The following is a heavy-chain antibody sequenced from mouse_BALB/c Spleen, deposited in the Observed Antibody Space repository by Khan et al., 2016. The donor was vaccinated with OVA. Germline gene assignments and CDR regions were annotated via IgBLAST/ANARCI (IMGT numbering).Heavy chain of an antibody. CDR1: GYPFTDYN. D-gene: IGHD1-2*01. Sequence: VQLKESGPELVKPGASVKISCKASGYPFTDYNMDWVKQSHGKSLEWIGYIFPNNGDSGYNQKFKTKAALTVDSSSSTAFMELRSLTSEDSAVYYCTRSGYGSFAYWGRGTLVTVSA. V-gene: IGHV1S29*02. J-gene: IGHJ3*01. CDR2: IFPNNGDS. CDR3: TRSGYGSFAY.